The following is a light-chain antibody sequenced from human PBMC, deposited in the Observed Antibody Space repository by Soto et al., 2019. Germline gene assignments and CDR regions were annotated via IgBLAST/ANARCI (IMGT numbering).Light chain of an antibody. CDR1: QSVNSN. Sequence: GERGTLSCRASQSVNSNLAWYQQKPGQAPRLLIYGASTRAAGIPARFSGSGSGTEFTLTISSLQSEDLAVYYCQQYDTWPPVTFGQGTKVDIK. J-gene: IGKJ1*01. CDR2: GAS. V-gene: IGKV3-15*01. CDR3: QQYDTWPPVT.